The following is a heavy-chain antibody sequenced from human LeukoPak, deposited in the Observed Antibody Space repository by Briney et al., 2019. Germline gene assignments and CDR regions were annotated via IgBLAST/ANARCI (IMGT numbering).Heavy chain of an antibody. Sequence: GGSLRLTCAASGFTFSSYSMNWVRQAPGKGLEWVSGISWNSGSIGYADSVKGRFTISRDNAKNSLYLQMNSLRAEDTALYYCALGGGYSSSTPPSEYWGQGTLVTVSS. J-gene: IGHJ4*02. V-gene: IGHV3-9*01. CDR2: ISWNSGSI. CDR3: ALGGGYSSSTPPSEY. D-gene: IGHD6-6*01. CDR1: GFTFSSYS.